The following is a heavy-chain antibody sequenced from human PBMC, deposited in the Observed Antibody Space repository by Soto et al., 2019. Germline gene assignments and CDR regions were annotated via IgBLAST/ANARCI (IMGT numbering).Heavy chain of an antibody. J-gene: IGHJ6*02. Sequence: QVQLVQSGAEVKKPGSSVKVSCKASGDTFSSYAISWVRQAPGQGLEWMGGIIPIFGTANYAQKFQGRVTITADESTSTAYMELSSLRSEDTAVYYCAREEYSSSSYYYYYYGMDVWGQGTTVTVSS. CDR3: AREEYSSSSYYYYYYGMDV. D-gene: IGHD6-6*01. V-gene: IGHV1-69*01. CDR1: GDTFSSYA. CDR2: IIPIFGTA.